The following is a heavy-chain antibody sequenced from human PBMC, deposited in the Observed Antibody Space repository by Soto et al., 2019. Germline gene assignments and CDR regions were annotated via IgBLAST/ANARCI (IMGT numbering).Heavy chain of an antibody. V-gene: IGHV1-69*13. J-gene: IGHJ4*02. CDR2: IIPIFGTA. D-gene: IGHD2-15*01. CDR1: GGTFSSYA. CDR3: AMVVAAIFSYYFDY. Sequence: SVKVSCKASGGTFSSYAISWVRQAPGQGLEWMGGIIPIFGTANYAQKFQGRVTITADESTSTAYMELSSLRSEDTAVYYCAMVVAAIFSYYFDYWGQGTLVTVSS.